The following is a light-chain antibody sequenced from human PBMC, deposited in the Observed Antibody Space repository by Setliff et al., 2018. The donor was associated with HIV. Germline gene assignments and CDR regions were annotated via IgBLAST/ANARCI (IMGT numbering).Light chain of an antibody. CDR3: SSYTSSSTYV. V-gene: IGLV2-14*01. CDR1: SSDIGGYNY. J-gene: IGLJ1*01. CDR2: DVS. Sequence: ALTQPASVSWSPGQSITISCTGTSSDIGGYNYVSWYQQHPGKAPKLMIYDVSKRPSGVSNRFSGSKSGNTASLTISGLQAEDEAAYYCSSYTSSSTYVFATGTKVTVL.